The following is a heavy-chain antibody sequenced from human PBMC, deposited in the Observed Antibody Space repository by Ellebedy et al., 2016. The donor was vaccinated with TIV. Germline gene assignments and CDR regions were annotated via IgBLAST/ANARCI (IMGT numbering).Heavy chain of an antibody. CDR3: ARGKNYDVLTVTYTGFDY. CDR2: INHSGIT. J-gene: IGHJ4*02. D-gene: IGHD3-9*01. CDR1: GGSFSGYF. Sequence: MPSETLSLTCGVYGGSFSGYFWHWIRQPPGKGLEWIGEINHSGITNYKPSLKSRVTISVGTSKNHFSLNLTSVTAADTAVYYCARGKNYDVLTVTYTGFDYWGQGTLVTVSS. V-gene: IGHV4-34*01.